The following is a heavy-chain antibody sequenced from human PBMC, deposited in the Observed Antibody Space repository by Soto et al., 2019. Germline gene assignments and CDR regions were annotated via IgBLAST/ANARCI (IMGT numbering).Heavy chain of an antibody. CDR2: ISGDGNIT. V-gene: IGHV3-74*01. CDR1: GITLESYW. J-gene: IGHJ6*03. Sequence: EVRLVESGGGLVQPGGSLRLSCAVSGITLESYWMHWVRQSPGKGLVWVARISGDGNITDYAGFVGGRFTMSRDNSKNTLYLQMNSLRAEDTAVYYCAKHVQIFYYYYYMDVWGKGTTVTVSS. D-gene: IGHD3-3*01. CDR3: AKHVQIFYYYYYMDV.